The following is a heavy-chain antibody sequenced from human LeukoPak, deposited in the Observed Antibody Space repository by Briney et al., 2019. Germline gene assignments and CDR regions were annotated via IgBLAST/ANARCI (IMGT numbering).Heavy chain of an antibody. D-gene: IGHD2-8*02. CDR1: GFTFSSYE. CDR3: ARFPGPFDY. CDR2: ISSSGSTI. J-gene: IGHJ4*02. V-gene: IGHV3-48*03. Sequence: PGGSLRLSCAASGFTFSSYEMNWVRQAPGKGLEWVSYISSSGSTIYYADSVKGRFAISRDNAKNSLYLQMNSLRAEGTAVYYCARFPGPFDYWGQGTLVTVSS.